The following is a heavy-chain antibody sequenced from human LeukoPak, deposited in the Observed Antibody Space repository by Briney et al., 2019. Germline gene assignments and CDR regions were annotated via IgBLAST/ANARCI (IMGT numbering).Heavy chain of an antibody. Sequence: SGGSLRLSCAASGFTFRSYSMNWVSQPPGKGLEWIGSIYYSGSTYYNPSLKSRVTISVDTSKNQFSLKLSSVTAADTAVYYCARRANYYDSSGNWDYWGQGTLVTVSS. D-gene: IGHD3-22*01. CDR2: IYYSGST. CDR1: GFTFRSYSMN. J-gene: IGHJ4*02. CDR3: ARRANYYDSSGNWDY. V-gene: IGHV4-39*01.